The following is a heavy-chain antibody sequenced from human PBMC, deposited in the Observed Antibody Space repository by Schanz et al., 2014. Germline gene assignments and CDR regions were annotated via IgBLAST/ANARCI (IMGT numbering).Heavy chain of an antibody. CDR1: GFTFSDAW. D-gene: IGHD2-21*01. CDR3: ARDEGRDGYNLAFDV. Sequence: EVQLVESGGGLVKPGGSLRLSCAASGFTFSDAWMTWVRQAPGKGLEWISSLYINAGSTRYADSVKGRFFISRDSSKNTLFLQMNSLRADDTAIYFCARDEGRDGYNLAFDVWGQGTLVTVSS. CDR2: LYINAGST. J-gene: IGHJ3*01. V-gene: IGHV3-23*04.